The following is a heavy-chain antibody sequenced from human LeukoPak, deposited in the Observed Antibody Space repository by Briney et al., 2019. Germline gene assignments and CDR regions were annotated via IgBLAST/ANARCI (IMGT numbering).Heavy chain of an antibody. J-gene: IGHJ4*02. CDR1: GFSVTNNY. D-gene: IGHD3-10*01. CDR3: AKRLYGSGGYYQFDY. Sequence: GGSLRLSCAVSGFSVTNNYMSWVRQAPGKGLEWVSVFYVGGATYYADSVKGRFTISRDNSENTLYLQMKSLRAEDTAVYYCAKRLYGSGGYYQFDYWGQGTLVTVSS. V-gene: IGHV3-53*01. CDR2: FYVGGAT.